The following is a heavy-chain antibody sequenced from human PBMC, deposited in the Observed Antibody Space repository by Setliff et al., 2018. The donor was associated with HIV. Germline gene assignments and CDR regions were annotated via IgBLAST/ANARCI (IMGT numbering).Heavy chain of an antibody. CDR3: ARGQFRLRPDSLDL. J-gene: IGHJ3*01. D-gene: IGHD2-21*01. CDR1: GFTFSDYY. CDR2: ISTSGSPI. V-gene: IGHV3-11*04. Sequence: GGSLRLSCAASGFTFSDYYMSWIRQAPGKGLEWVSFISTSGSPIYYADSVKGRFTISRDNAKNSLYLQMDSLRAEDTAVYYCARGQFRLRPDSLDLWGQGTLVTVSS.